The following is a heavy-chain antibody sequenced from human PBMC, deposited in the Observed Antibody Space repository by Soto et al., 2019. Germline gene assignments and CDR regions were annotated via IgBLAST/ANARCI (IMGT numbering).Heavy chain of an antibody. CDR1: GFTFDDYA. J-gene: IGHJ4*02. V-gene: IGHV3-9*01. CDR2: ISWNSGSI. CDR3: AKDIAVEDSSSHFDY. D-gene: IGHD6-6*01. Sequence: GGSLRLSCAASGFTFDDYAMHWVRQAPGKGLEWVSGISWNSGSIGYADSVKGRFTISRDNAKNSLYLQMNSLRAEDTALYYCAKDIAVEDSSSHFDYWGQGTLVTVSS.